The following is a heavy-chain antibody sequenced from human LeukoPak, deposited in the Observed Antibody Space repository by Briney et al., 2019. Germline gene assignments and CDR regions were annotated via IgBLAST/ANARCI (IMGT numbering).Heavy chain of an antibody. Sequence: TSETLSLTCTVSGGSISIGGYYWSWIRQHPGKGLEWIGYIYYSGSTYYNPSLKSRVTISVDTSKNQFSLKLSSVTAADTAVYYCARDRASGSYYLRYFDYWGQGTLVTVSS. CDR2: IYYSGST. D-gene: IGHD1-26*01. V-gene: IGHV4-31*03. J-gene: IGHJ4*02. CDR1: GGSISIGGYY. CDR3: ARDRASGSYYLRYFDY.